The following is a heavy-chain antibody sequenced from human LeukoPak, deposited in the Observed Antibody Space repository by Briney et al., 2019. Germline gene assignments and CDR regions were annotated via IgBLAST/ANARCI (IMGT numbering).Heavy chain of an antibody. V-gene: IGHV4-59*08. D-gene: IGHD2/OR15-2a*01. CDR2: ISYSGST. Sequence: SETLSLTCTVSGGSISSYYWSWIRQPPGKGLEWIGYISYSGSTNYNPSLESRVTISLDTSKNQFSLKLSSVTAADTAVYYCAGHHPRNTVDFWGQGTLVTVSS. CDR1: GGSISSYY. CDR3: AGHHPRNTVDF. J-gene: IGHJ4*02.